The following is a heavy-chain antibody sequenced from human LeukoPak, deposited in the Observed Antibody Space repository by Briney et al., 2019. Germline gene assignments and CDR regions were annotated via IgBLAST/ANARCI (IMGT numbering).Heavy chain of an antibody. D-gene: IGHD4-17*01. Sequence: SETLSLTCAVYGXSFSGYYWSWIRQPPGKGLEWIGEINHSGSTNYNPSLKSRVTISVDTSKNQFSLKLSSVTAADTAVYYCAHGDYPFDYWGQGTLVTVSS. CDR3: AHGDYPFDY. CDR2: INHSGST. J-gene: IGHJ4*02. CDR1: GXSFSGYY. V-gene: IGHV4-34*01.